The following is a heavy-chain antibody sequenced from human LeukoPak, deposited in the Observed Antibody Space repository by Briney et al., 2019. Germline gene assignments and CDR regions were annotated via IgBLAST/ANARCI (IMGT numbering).Heavy chain of an antibody. V-gene: IGHV7-4-1*02. D-gene: IGHD6-19*01. CDR2: INTNTGNP. Sequence: ASVKVSCKASGYTFTSYAMNWVRQAPGQGLEWMGWINTNTGNPTYAQGFTGRFVFSLDTSVSTAYLQISSLKAEDTAVYYCAREVAVAGRGWFDPWGQGTLVTVSS. CDR1: GYTFTSYA. J-gene: IGHJ5*02. CDR3: AREVAVAGRGWFDP.